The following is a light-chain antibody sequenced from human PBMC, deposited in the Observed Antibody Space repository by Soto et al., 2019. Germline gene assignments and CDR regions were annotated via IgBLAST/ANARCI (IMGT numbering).Light chain of an antibody. J-gene: IGLJ1*01. CDR2: EVS. CDR3: TSYTTSTTLV. CDR1: SSDVGAYKY. Sequence: QSALTQPASVSGSPGQSITISCTGTSSDVGAYKYVAWYQQHSGEAPKVMIFEVSNRPSGVSNRFSGSKSGNTASLTISGLQAEDEADYYCTSYTTSTTLVFGTGTKVTVL. V-gene: IGLV2-14*01.